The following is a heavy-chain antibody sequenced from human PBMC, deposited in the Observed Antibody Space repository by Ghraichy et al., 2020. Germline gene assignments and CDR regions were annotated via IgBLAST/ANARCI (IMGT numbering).Heavy chain of an antibody. V-gene: IGHV4-34*01. CDR3: ARGSPRGDVDTAMVDGYE. CDR2: INHSGST. Sequence: SETLSLTCAVYGGSFSGYYWSWIRQPPGKGLEWIGEINHSGSTNYNPSLKSRVTISVDTSKNQFSLKLSSVTAADTAVYYCARGSPRGDVDTAMVDGYEWGQGTLVTVSS. J-gene: IGHJ4*02. D-gene: IGHD5-18*01. CDR1: GGSFSGYY.